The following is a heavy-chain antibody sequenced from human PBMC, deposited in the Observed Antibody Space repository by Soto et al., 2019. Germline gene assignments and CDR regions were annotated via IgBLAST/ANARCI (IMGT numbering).Heavy chain of an antibody. CDR2: IYHSGST. D-gene: IGHD1-1*01. V-gene: IGHV4-38-2*02. J-gene: IGHJ6*02. Sequence: KPSETLSLTCAVSGYSISSGYYWGWIRQPPGKGLEWIGSIYHSGSTYYNPSLKSRVTISVDTSKNQFSLKLSSVTAADTAVYYCAREWSDRNDPSPRDYGMDVWGQGTTVTVSS. CDR1: GYSISSGYY. CDR3: AREWSDRNDPSPRDYGMDV.